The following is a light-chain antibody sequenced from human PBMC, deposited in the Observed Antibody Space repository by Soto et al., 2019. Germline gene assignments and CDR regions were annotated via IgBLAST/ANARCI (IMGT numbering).Light chain of an antibody. CDR1: QGIGSN. Sequence: QLTQAPSSLSASGGDRVTITCRASQGIGSNLAWYLQKPGEAPKLLVYGASTLQGGVPSRFSGSGSGTLFTLTITSLQPEDCATYFCQQSNSYPLTFGGGTKV. CDR2: GAS. J-gene: IGKJ4*01. CDR3: QQSNSYPLT. V-gene: IGKV1-9*01.